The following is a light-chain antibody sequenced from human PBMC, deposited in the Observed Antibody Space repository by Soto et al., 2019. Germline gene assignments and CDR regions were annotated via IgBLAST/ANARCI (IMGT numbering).Light chain of an antibody. V-gene: IGKV3-20*01. CDR3: HQYDSAPLT. CDR2: GAS. Sequence: EIVLTQSPGTLSLSPGERATLSCRASQSVSSSYLAWYQQKPGQAPRLLIYGASSRATGIPDRFSGSGSGTDFTRTISRLEPEDFAVYYCHQYDSAPLTFGGGTKGEIK. J-gene: IGKJ4*01. CDR1: QSVSSSY.